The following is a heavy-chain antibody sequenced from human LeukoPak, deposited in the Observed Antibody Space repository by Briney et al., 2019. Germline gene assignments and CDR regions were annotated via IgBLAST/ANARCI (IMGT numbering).Heavy chain of an antibody. D-gene: IGHD3-22*01. CDR1: GFTFSSYE. V-gene: IGHV3-7*01. Sequence: GGSLRLSCAASGFTFSSYEMNWVRQAPGKGLEWVANINPDGSEKNYVDSVRGRFTISRDNAKNSLDLQMNSLRAEDTAVYYCARLKGRDSSGPEVYWGQGTLVTVSS. CDR3: ARLKGRDSSGPEVY. J-gene: IGHJ4*02. CDR2: INPDGSEK.